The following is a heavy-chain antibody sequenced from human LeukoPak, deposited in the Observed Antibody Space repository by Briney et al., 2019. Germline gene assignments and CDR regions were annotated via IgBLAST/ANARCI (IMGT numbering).Heavy chain of an antibody. V-gene: IGHV3-30-3*01. J-gene: IGHJ4*02. CDR3: ASLRYSGSHFMDY. D-gene: IGHD1-26*01. CDR1: GFTFSSYA. Sequence: PGGSLRLSCAASGFTFSSYAMHWVRQAPGKGLEWVAVISYDGSNKYYADSVKGRFTISRDNAKNSLYLQMNSLRAEDTAVYYCASLRYSGSHFMDYWGQGTLVTVSS. CDR2: ISYDGSNK.